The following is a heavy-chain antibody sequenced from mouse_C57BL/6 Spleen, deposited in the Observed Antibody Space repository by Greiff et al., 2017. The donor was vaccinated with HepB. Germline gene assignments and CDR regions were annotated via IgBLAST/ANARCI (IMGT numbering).Heavy chain of an antibody. CDR2: INPNNGGT. CDR3: ARDSNYVRDAMYF. CDR1: GYTFTDYY. D-gene: IGHD2-5*01. J-gene: IGHJ4*01. Sequence: EVKLQQSGPELVKPGASVKISCKASGYTFTDYYMNWVKQSNGKSLEWIGDINPNNGGTSYNQKFKGKATLTVDKSSSTAYMELRSLTSEYSSVYCCARDSNYVRDAMYFWGQVTSVTVSS. V-gene: IGHV1-26*01.